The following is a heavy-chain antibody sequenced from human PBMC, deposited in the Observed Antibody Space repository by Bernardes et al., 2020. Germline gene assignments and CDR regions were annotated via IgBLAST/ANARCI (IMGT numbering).Heavy chain of an antibody. Sequence: GGSLRLSCAASGFTFSSYVMSWVRQAPGKGLEWVSYISNGGGRYTNYADSVKGRFTISRDVAKNSLYLQMNSLRAEDTAVYYCARESRYSSSSFILDYWGQGTLVTVSS. CDR3: ARESRYSSSSFILDY. J-gene: IGHJ4*02. V-gene: IGHV3-21*05. CDR1: GFTFSSYV. D-gene: IGHD6-6*01. CDR2: ISNGGGRYT.